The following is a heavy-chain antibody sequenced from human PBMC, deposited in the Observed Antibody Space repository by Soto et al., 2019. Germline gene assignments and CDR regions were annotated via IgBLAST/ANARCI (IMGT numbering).Heavy chain of an antibody. CDR3: AREVGATDFDY. D-gene: IGHD1-26*01. CDR2: INSDGSST. CDR1: GFTFSSYW. J-gene: IGHJ4*02. V-gene: IGHV3-74*01. Sequence: GGSLRLSCAASGFTFSSYWMHWVRQAPGKGLVWVSRINSDGSSTSYADSVKGRFTISRDNAKNTLYLQMNSLRAEDTAVYYCAREVGATDFDYWGQGTLVTVSS.